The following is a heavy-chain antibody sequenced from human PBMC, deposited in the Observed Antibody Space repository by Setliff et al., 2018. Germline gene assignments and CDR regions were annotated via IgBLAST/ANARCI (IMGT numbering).Heavy chain of an antibody. D-gene: IGHD1-26*01. CDR3: ARSPSSGAYWNPRPFYSDY. Sequence: ETLSLTCTVSGGSISSYYWSWIRQPPGKGLEWIGYIHISGSTTYNPSVKSRVTISLDTSKNHFSLKLDSVTAADTALYYCARSPSSGAYWNPRPFYSDYWARGTLVTVSS. J-gene: IGHJ4*02. CDR2: IHISGST. V-gene: IGHV4-4*08. CDR1: GGSISSYY.